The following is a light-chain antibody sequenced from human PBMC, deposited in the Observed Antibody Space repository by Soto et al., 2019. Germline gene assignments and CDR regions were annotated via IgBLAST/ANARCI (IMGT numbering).Light chain of an antibody. CDR1: QSVSSNY. CDR2: RAS. J-gene: IGKJ1*01. Sequence: DIVLTQSPGTLSLAPGEGASLSCRASQSVSSNYLAWYQQKPGQAPRVLIYRASIRATGISDRFSGSGSGTDFTLTISRLEPEDFAVYYCQHYGASPWTFGQGTKVDIK. V-gene: IGKV3-20*01. CDR3: QHYGASPWT.